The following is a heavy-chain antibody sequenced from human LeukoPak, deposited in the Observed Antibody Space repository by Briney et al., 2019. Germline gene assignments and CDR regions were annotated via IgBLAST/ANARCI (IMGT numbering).Heavy chain of an antibody. CDR1: GYTFTGYY. V-gene: IGHV1-2*06. Sequence: ASVKVSCKASGYTFTGYYMHWVRQAPGQELEWMGRINPNSGGTNYAQKFQGRVTMTRDTSISTAYMELSRLRSDDTAVYYCARYGDEQLWLGYWGQGTLVTVSS. CDR2: INPNSGGT. D-gene: IGHD5-18*01. CDR3: ARYGDEQLWLGY. J-gene: IGHJ4*02.